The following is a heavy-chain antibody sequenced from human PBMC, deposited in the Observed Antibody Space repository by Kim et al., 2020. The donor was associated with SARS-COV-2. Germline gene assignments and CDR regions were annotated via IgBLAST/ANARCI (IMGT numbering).Heavy chain of an antibody. CDR3: AREYYDILTGYCSDAFDI. CDR2: IYYSGST. V-gene: IGHV4-31*03. D-gene: IGHD3-9*01. Sequence: SESLSLTCTVSGGSISSGGYYWSWIRQHPGKGLEWIGYIYYSGSTYYNPSLKSRVTISVDTSKNQFSLKLSSVTAADTAVYYCAREYYDILTGYCSDAFDIWGQGTMVTVSS. J-gene: IGHJ3*02. CDR1: GGSISSGGYY.